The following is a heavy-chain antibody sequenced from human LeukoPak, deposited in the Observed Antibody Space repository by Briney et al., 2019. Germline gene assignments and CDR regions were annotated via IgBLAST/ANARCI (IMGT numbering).Heavy chain of an antibody. D-gene: IGHD6-6*01. V-gene: IGHV4-61*02. CDR2: IYTSGST. J-gene: IGHJ4*02. Sequence: PSETLSLTCTVSGGSISSGSYYWSRIRQPAGKGLEWIGRIYTSGSTNYNPSLKSRVTISVDTSKNQFSLKLSSVTAADTAVYYCARAVTEYSSSPYFDYWGQGTLVTVSS. CDR1: GGSISSGSYY. CDR3: ARAVTEYSSSPYFDY.